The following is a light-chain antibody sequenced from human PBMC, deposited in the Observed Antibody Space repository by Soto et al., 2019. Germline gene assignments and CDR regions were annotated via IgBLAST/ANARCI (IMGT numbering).Light chain of an antibody. CDR3: SSYTSSGTLV. CDR1: SSDVGGYNY. J-gene: IGLJ7*01. V-gene: IGLV2-14*01. CDR2: EVS. Sequence: QSALTQPASVSGSPGQSITISCTGTSSDVGGYNYVSWYQHHPGKAPKVILYEVSSRPAGVSNRFSGSKSGGTASLIISGLQAEDEADYYCSSYTSSGTLVFGGGTQLTVL.